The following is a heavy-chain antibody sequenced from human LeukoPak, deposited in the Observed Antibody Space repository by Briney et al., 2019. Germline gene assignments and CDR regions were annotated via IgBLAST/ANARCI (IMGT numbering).Heavy chain of an antibody. D-gene: IGHD2-8*01. CDR3: ARDHGSNSAFDI. V-gene: IGHV3-30*04. CDR1: RFNFNTYA. Sequence: PGGSLRLSCAASRFNFNTYAMHWVRQAPGKGLEWVAVIAYDGTDKHYADSVKGRFTISRDNSKNTLFLQMNSLRPGDTAVYYCARDHGSNSAFDIWGRGTMVTVSS. J-gene: IGHJ3*02. CDR2: IAYDGTDK.